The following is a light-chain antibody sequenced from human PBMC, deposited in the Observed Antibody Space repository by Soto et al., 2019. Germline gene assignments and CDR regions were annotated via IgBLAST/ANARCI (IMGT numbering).Light chain of an antibody. Sequence: QSVLTQPASVSGSPGQSITISCTGTSSDVGGYNYVSWYQQHPGKAPKLIIYEVTNRPSGVSNRFSASKSANTASLTISGLQPEDEADYYCSSYTSSSTRVFGGGTKVTVL. J-gene: IGLJ3*02. CDR1: SSDVGGYNY. CDR2: EVT. CDR3: SSYTSSSTRV. V-gene: IGLV2-14*01.